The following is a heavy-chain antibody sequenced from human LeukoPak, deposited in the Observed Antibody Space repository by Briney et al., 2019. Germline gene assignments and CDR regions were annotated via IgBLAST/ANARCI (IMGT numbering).Heavy chain of an antibody. CDR1: GGSISSGSYY. CDR2: IYTSGST. J-gene: IGHJ6*02. Sequence: PSETLSLTCTVSGGSISSGSYYWSWIRQPAGKGLEWIGRIYTSGSTNHNPSLKSRVTISVDTSKNQFSLRLSSVTAADTAVYYCAGSKYYYDSSGYKTGYYYYGMDVWGQGTTVTVSS. V-gene: IGHV4-61*02. CDR3: AGSKYYYDSSGYKTGYYYYGMDV. D-gene: IGHD3-22*01.